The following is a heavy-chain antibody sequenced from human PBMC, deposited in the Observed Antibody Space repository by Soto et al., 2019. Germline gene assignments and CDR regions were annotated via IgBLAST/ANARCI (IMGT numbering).Heavy chain of an antibody. J-gene: IGHJ5*02. CDR3: AKDHSYDFWSGYYSWFDP. CDR2: ISGSGGST. D-gene: IGHD3-3*01. CDR1: GFAFSSYA. V-gene: IGHV3-23*01. Sequence: GGSLRLSCAASGFAFSSYAMSWVRQAPGKGLEWVSAISGSGGSTYYADSVKGRFTISRDNSKNTLYLQMNSLRAEDTAVYYCAKDHSYDFWSGYYSWFDPWGQGTLVTVSS.